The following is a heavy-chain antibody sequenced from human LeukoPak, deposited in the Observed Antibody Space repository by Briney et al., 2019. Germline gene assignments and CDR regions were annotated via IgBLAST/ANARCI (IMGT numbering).Heavy chain of an antibody. CDR2: IYYSGST. D-gene: IGHD1-26*01. CDR3: ARGGATDNWFDP. V-gene: IGHV4-59*01. CDR1: GVSISSYY. J-gene: IGHJ5*02. Sequence: SETLSLTCAVSGVSISSYYWSWIRQLPGKGLEWIGYIYYSGSTNYNPSLKSRVTISVDTSKNQFSLKLSSVTAADTAVYYCARGGATDNWFDPWGQGTLVTVSS.